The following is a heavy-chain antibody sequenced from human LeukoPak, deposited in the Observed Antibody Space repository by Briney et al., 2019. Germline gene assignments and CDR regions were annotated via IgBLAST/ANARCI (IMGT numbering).Heavy chain of an antibody. CDR3: ASKEAAAGTGDYYYYGMDV. J-gene: IGHJ6*02. CDR2: ISAYNGNT. Sequence: GESLKISCKASGYTFTSYGISWVRQAPGQGLEWMGWISAYNGNTNYAQKLQGRVTMTTDTSTSTAYMELRSLRSDDTAVYYCASKEAAAGTGDYYYYGMDVWGQGTTVTVSS. D-gene: IGHD6-13*01. V-gene: IGHV1-18*01. CDR1: GYTFTSYG.